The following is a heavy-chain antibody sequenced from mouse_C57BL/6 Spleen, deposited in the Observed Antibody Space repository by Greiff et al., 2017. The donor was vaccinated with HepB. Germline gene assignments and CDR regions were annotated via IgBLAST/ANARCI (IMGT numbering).Heavy chain of an antibody. CDR1: GYTFTDYE. CDR3: TRKTAQALPWFAY. V-gene: IGHV1-15*01. Sequence: QVQLKESGAELVRPGASVTLSCKASGYTFTDYEMHWVKQTPVHGLEWIGAIDPETGGTAYNQKFKGKAILTADKSSSTAYMELRSLTSEDSAVYYCTRKTAQALPWFAYWGQGTLVTVSA. CDR2: IDPETGGT. D-gene: IGHD3-2*02. J-gene: IGHJ3*01.